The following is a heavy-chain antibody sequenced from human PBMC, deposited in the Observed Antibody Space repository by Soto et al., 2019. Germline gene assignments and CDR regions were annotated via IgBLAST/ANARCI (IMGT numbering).Heavy chain of an antibody. Sequence: ASVKVSCKASGYSFTNYYMHWVRQAPGQGLEWMGTINAGGGYTTYAQRFQGRVTMTRDTSTSTVSMELSSLRSDDTAVYYCARDGPMDRAFDIWGQGTMVTVSS. V-gene: IGHV1-46*01. CDR2: INAGGGYT. CDR3: ARDGPMDRAFDI. CDR1: GYSFTNYY. D-gene: IGHD3-10*01. J-gene: IGHJ3*02.